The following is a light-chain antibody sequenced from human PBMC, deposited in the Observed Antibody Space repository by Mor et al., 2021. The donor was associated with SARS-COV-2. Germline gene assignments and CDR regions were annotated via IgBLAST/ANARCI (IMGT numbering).Light chain of an antibody. CDR2: WAS. Sequence: TINCKSSQSVLYSSNNKNYLAWYQQKPGQPPKLLIYWASTRESGVPDRFSGSGSGTDFTLTISSLQAEDVAVYYCQQYYSTLALTFGGGTK. V-gene: IGKV4-1*01. CDR3: QQYYSTLALT. CDR1: QSVLYSSNNKNY. J-gene: IGKJ4*01.